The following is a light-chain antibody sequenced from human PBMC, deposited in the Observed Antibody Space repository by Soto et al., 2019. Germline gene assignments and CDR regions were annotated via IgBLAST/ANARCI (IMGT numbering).Light chain of an antibody. CDR3: QSYDSSLSGFFYV. Sequence: QSVLTQPPSVSGAPGQRGTISCTGSSSNIGAGYDVHWYQQLPGTAPKLLIYGNSNRPSGVPDRFSGSKSGTSASLAITGLQAEDEADYYCQSYDSSLSGFFYVFGTGTKSPS. V-gene: IGLV1-40*01. CDR2: GNS. CDR1: SSNIGAGYD. J-gene: IGLJ1*01.